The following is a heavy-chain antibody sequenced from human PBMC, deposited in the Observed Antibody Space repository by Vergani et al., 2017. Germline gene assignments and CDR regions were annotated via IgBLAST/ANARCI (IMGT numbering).Heavy chain of an antibody. D-gene: IGHD6-13*01. CDR1: GFTFSSYS. CDR3: AREIIAAAGTYYFDY. V-gene: IGHV3-21*01. J-gene: IGHJ4*02. CDR2: ISSSSSYI. Sequence: EVQLVESGGGLVKPEGSLRLSCAASGFTFSSYSMNWVRQAPGKGLEWVSSISSSSSYIYYADSVKGRFTISRDNAKNSLYLQMNSLRAEDTAVYYCAREIIAAAGTYYFDYWGQGTLVTVSS.